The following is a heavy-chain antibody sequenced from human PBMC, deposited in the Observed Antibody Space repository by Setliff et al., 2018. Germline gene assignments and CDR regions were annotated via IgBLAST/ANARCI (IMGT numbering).Heavy chain of an antibody. D-gene: IGHD2-8*02. CDR1: GVSISSSTYY. J-gene: IGHJ4*02. Sequence: PSETLSLTCTVSGVSISSSTYYWGWIRQPPGKGLEWIGEINHSGSTNYNPSLKSRVTMSVDTSKNQFSLKLSSVTAADTALYYCTVYNTGSSKDHYWGQGTPVTVSS. CDR3: TVYNTGSSKDHY. V-gene: IGHV4-39*07. CDR2: INHSGST.